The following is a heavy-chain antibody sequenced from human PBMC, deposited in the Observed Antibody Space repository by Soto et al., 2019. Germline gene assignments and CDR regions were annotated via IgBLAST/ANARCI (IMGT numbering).Heavy chain of an antibody. CDR3: ASPRGYDLFTFDY. V-gene: IGHV3-23*01. Sequence: GGSLRLSCAASGFTFSTYAMSWVRQAPGKGLEWVSTVTGSGINTFYADSVKGRFTISRDNSKNTLYLQVNSLRAEDTAIYYCASPRGYDLFTFDYWGQGTLVTVSS. J-gene: IGHJ4*02. CDR1: GFTFSTYA. D-gene: IGHD5-12*01. CDR2: VTGSGINT.